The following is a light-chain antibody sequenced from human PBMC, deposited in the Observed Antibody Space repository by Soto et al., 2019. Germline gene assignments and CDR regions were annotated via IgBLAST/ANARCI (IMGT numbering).Light chain of an antibody. Sequence: QSVLTQPASVSGSPGQSITISCTGTSSDVGAYNYVSWYQQHPGKAPKLIISEVSDWPSGVSNRFSGSKSGTTASLTISGLQAEDEADYFCSSYTTTNTFWVFGGGTKLTVL. J-gene: IGLJ3*02. V-gene: IGLV2-14*01. CDR2: EVS. CDR1: SSDVGAYNY. CDR3: SSYTTTNTFWV.